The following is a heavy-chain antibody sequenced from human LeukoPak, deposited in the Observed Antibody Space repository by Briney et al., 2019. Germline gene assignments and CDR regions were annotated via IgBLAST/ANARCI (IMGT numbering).Heavy chain of an antibody. CDR2: ISGSGGST. V-gene: IGHV3-23*01. J-gene: IGHJ5*02. Sequence: PGGSLRLSCAASGFTFSSYAMSWVRQAPGKGLEWVSAISGSGGSTYYADSVKGRFTTSRDNSKNTLYLQMNSLRAEDTAVYYCAKYSSGWYENWFDPWGQGTLVTVSS. CDR1: GFTFSSYA. CDR3: AKYSSGWYENWFDP. D-gene: IGHD6-19*01.